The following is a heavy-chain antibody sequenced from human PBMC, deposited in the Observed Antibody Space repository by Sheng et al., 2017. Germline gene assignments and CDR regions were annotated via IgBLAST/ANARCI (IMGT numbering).Heavy chain of an antibody. CDR1: GGSISSSTYY. Sequence: QLHLQESGPGLVKPSETLSLTCTVSGGSISSSTYYWGWIRQPPGKGLEWIGSIYYSGSTYYNPSLKIRVTISVDTSKNQFSLKLISVTAADTAMYYCATWDNYYGSGSYYSIDYWGQERWSPSPQ. J-gene: IGHJ4*01. D-gene: IGHD3-10*01. CDR3: ATWDNYYGSGSYYSIDY. V-gene: IGHV4-39*07. CDR2: IYYSGST.